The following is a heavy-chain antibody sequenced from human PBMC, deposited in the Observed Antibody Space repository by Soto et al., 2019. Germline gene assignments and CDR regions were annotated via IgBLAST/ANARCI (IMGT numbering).Heavy chain of an antibody. V-gene: IGHV1-69*12. CDR1: GGTFSSYA. Sequence: QVQLVQSGAEVKKPGSSVKVSCKASGGTFSSYAISWVRQAPGQGLEWMGGIIPIFGTANYAQKFQGRVRYXXDXSXXTAYMELSRLRSEDTAVYYCAGATFYGSGSYLLDYWGQGPLVTVSS. D-gene: IGHD3-10*01. CDR3: AGATFYGSGSYLLDY. J-gene: IGHJ4*02. CDR2: IIPIFGTA.